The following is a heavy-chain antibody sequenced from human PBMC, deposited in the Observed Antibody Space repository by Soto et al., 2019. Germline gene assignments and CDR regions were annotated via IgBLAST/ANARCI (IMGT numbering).Heavy chain of an antibody. Sequence: GGSLRLSCAASGFTFSSYAMHWVRQAPGKGLEWVAVISYDGSNKYYADSVKGRFTISRDNSKNTLYLQMNSLRAEDTAVYYCARDQYYDSSADFDYWGQGTLVTVSS. CDR3: ARDQYYDSSADFDY. V-gene: IGHV3-30-3*01. J-gene: IGHJ4*02. D-gene: IGHD3-22*01. CDR2: ISYDGSNK. CDR1: GFTFSSYA.